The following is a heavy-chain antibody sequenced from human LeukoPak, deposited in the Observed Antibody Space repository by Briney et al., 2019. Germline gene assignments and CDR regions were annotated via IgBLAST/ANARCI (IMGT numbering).Heavy chain of an antibody. Sequence: SETLSLTCTVSGGSISTYYWTWIRQPPGKGLEWIGYIYYTGSTNYNPSLKSRVTISVDTSKIQFSLKLSSVTAADTAVYYCARIFGSGYDFRRAFDIWGQGTMVTVSS. V-gene: IGHV4-59*01. CDR3: ARIFGSGYDFRRAFDI. CDR1: GGSISTYY. D-gene: IGHD5-12*01. J-gene: IGHJ3*02. CDR2: IYYTGST.